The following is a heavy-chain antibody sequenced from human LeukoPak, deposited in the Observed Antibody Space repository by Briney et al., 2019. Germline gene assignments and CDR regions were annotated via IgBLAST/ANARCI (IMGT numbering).Heavy chain of an antibody. Sequence: PGRSLRLSCAASGFTFSSYAMHWVRQAPGKGLEWVAVISYDGSNKYYADSVKGRFTISRDNSKNTLYLQMNSLRAEDTAVYYCARVFDYGGIHDAFDIWGQGTMVTVSS. CDR2: ISYDGSNK. CDR3: ARVFDYGGIHDAFDI. J-gene: IGHJ3*02. D-gene: IGHD4-23*01. V-gene: IGHV3-30-3*01. CDR1: GFTFSSYA.